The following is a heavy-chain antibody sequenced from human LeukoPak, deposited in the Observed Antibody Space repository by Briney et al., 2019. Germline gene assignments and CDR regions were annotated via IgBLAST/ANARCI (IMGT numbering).Heavy chain of an antibody. J-gene: IGHJ6*02. V-gene: IGHV1-24*01. Sequence: GASVKVSCKVSGYTLTEIATHWVRQAPGKGLEWMGTFDPENGKTINAQKFQGRVTMTEDTSTNTVYMELTSLTSEDTAVYFCATPLRESRTPIFDVWGQGTTVAVSS. D-gene: IGHD3-3*01. CDR2: FDPENGKT. CDR3: ATPLRESRTPIFDV. CDR1: GYTLTEIA.